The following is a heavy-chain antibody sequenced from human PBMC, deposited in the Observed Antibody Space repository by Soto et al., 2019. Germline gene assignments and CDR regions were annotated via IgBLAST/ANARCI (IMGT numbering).Heavy chain of an antibody. Sequence: SGPTLVNPTQTLTLTCTVSGFSLTTSGVGVGWIRQPPGKALECLVVIYWSDDKRFSPSLKSRLTISKDSSKNQVVLTMTNMDPVDTGTYYCAHTYYDDSGWTPFDYWGQGTQVTVSS. CDR2: IYWSDDK. V-gene: IGHV2-5*01. CDR3: AHTYYDDSGWTPFDY. CDR1: GFSLTTSGVG. D-gene: IGHD6-19*01. J-gene: IGHJ4*02.